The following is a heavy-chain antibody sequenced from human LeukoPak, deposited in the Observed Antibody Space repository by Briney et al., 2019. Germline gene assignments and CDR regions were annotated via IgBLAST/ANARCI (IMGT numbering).Heavy chain of an antibody. CDR3: AKEPRCLRGNSCYSPFDY. V-gene: IGHV3-23*01. CDR2: ISGSGGST. CDR1: GFTFSSYA. D-gene: IGHD2-15*01. J-gene: IGHJ4*02. Sequence: PGGSLRLSCAASGFTFSSYAMSWVRQAPGKGLEWVSAISGSGGSTYYADSVKGRFTISRDNSKNTLYLQMNSLRAEDTAVYYCAKEPRCLRGNSCYSPFDYWGQGTLVTVSS.